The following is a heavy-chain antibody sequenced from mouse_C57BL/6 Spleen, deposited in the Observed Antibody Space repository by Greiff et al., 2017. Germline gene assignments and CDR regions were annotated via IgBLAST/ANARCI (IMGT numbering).Heavy chain of an antibody. V-gene: IGHV1-50*01. Sequence: QVQLQQSGAELVKPGASVKLSCKASGYTFTSYWMQWVKQRPGQGLEWIGEIDPSDSYTNYNQKFKGKATLTVDTSSSTAYMQLSSLTSEDSAVYYCARRRPGYFDYWGQGTTLTVSS. CDR3: ARRRPGYFDY. CDR1: GYTFTSYW. J-gene: IGHJ2*01. CDR2: IDPSDSYT. D-gene: IGHD1-2*01.